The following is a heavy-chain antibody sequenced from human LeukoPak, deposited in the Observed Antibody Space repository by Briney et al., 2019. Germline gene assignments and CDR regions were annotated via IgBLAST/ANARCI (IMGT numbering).Heavy chain of an antibody. Sequence: PGGALRLSCAASAFTFSSYGMHWVRQAPGKGLEWVAVIWYDGSNKFYADSVKGRFTISRDNSKNTLYLQMNSLRAEDTAVYYCARETTTLDYWGQGTLVTVSS. J-gene: IGHJ4*02. CDR2: IWYDGSNK. D-gene: IGHD1-26*01. CDR3: ARETTTLDY. CDR1: AFTFSSYG. V-gene: IGHV3-33*08.